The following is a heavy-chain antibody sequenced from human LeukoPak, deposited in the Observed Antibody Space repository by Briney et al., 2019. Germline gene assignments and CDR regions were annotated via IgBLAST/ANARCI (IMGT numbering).Heavy chain of an antibody. D-gene: IGHD6-13*01. J-gene: IGHJ5*02. V-gene: IGHV4-4*07. Sequence: SETLSLTCTVAGGSISSYYWSWLRQPAGKGLQWIGHIYSSGSTNYNPSLKSRVTMSVDTSQKQFPLTLSSVTAAATAVYSCARVTLLAAAGIGNSNWFDPWGQGTLVTVSS. CDR2: IYSSGST. CDR1: GGSISSYY. CDR3: ARVTLLAAAGIGNSNWFDP.